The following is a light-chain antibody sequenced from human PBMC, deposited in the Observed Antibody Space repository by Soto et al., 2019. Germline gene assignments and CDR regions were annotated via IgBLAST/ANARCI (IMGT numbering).Light chain of an antibody. J-gene: IGLJ2*01. V-gene: IGLV2-8*01. CDR1: SSDVGGYNS. CDR3: SSYAGSNKGVV. Sequence: QSALTQPPSASGSPGQSVTISCTGTSSDVGGYNSVSWCQQYPGKAPKLMIYEVSKRPYGVPDRFSGSKSGNTASLTVAGLQAEDEADYYCSSYAGSNKGVVFGGGTKLTVL. CDR2: EVS.